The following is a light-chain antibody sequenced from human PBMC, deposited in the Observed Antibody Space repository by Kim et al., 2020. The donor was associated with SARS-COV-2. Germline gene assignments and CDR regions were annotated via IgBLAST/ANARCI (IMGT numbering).Light chain of an antibody. CDR3: QQSYSPTLT. V-gene: IGKV1-39*01. CDR1: QSISNY. CDR2: AAS. J-gene: IGKJ5*01. Sequence: ASVGDRVTITCRASQSISNYLNWYQQKPGKAPKLLIYAASSFQSGVPSRFSGTGSGTDFTLTISSLQPEDFATYYCQQSYSPTLTFGQGTRLEIK.